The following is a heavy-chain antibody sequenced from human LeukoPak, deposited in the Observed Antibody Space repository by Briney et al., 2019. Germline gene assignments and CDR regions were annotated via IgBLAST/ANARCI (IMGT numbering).Heavy chain of an antibody. CDR3: ARGLGAAAGKKTTRYNWFDP. V-gene: IGHV4-34*01. Sequence: SETLSLTCAVYGGSFSGYYWSWIRQPPGKGLEWIGEINHSGSTNYDPSLKSRVTISVDTSKNQFSLKLSSVTAADTAVYYCARGLGAAAGKKTTRYNWFDPWGQGTLVTVSS. CDR1: GGSFSGYY. J-gene: IGHJ5*02. D-gene: IGHD6-13*01. CDR2: INHSGST.